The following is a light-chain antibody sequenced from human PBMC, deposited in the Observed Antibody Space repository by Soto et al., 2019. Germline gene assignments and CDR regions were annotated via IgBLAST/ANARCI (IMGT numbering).Light chain of an antibody. CDR3: QQYNIWPPYT. V-gene: IGKV3-15*01. Sequence: EIVMTQSPATLSVSPGERATLYCKASQRISSNLAWYQQKPGQPPRLLIYGASTRASGIPARFSGSGSGTEFTLNISGLQSEEFALYYCQQYNIWPPYTFGQGTKLEVK. CDR2: GAS. J-gene: IGKJ2*01. CDR1: QRISSN.